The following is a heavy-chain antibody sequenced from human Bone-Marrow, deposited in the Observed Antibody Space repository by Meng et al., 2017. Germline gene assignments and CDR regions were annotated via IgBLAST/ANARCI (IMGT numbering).Heavy chain of an antibody. V-gene: IGHV3-11*01. D-gene: IGHD1-7*01. CDR3: ASLGDWNYVTEGMDV. CDR2: ISSSGTTK. J-gene: IGHJ6*02. Sequence: GESLKISCAASGFTFSDYYMSWIRQAPGKGLEWVSYISSSGTTKKYAGSVKGRFTISRDNAKNSLDLQMSSLRAEDTAVYYCASLGDWNYVTEGMDVWGQGATVTVSS. CDR1: GFTFSDYY.